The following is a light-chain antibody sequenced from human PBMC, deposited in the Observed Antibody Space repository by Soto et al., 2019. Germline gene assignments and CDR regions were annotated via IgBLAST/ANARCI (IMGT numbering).Light chain of an antibody. V-gene: IGLV2-23*01. CDR2: EGS. CDR3: SSYAGSTTFYV. CDR1: TSDVGTFGL. Sequence: ALAQPASVSGSPGQSITISCSGTTSDVGTFGLVSWFQQHPGKAPKLMIYEGSKRPAGVSKRFSGSKSGDTASLTISGLQAEDEADYYCSSYAGSTTFYVFGTGTKVTVL. J-gene: IGLJ1*01.